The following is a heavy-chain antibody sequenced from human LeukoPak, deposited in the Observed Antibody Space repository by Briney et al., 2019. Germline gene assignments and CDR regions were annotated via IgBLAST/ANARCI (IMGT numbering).Heavy chain of an antibody. D-gene: IGHD1-26*01. J-gene: IGHJ4*02. V-gene: IGHV3-30*18. Sequence: PGGSLGLSCAASGFTFSSYGMHWVRQAPGKGLEWVAVISYDGSNKYYADSVKGRFTISRDNSKNTPYLQMNSLRAEDTAVYYCAKGDGIGSYDAIDYWGQGTLVTVSS. CDR1: GFTFSSYG. CDR2: ISYDGSNK. CDR3: AKGDGIGSYDAIDY.